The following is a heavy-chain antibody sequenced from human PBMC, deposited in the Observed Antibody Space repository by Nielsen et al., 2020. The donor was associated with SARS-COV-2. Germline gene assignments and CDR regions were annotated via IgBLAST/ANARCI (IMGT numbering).Heavy chain of an antibody. J-gene: IGHJ6*02. D-gene: IGHD3/OR15-3a*01. Sequence: GESLKISCKGSGYSFTSYWIGWVRQMPGKGLEWMGIIYPGDSDTRYSPSFQGQVTIPADKSISTAYLQWSSLKASDTAMYYCARRDSRYYYGMDVWGQGTTVTVSS. CDR1: GYSFTSYW. V-gene: IGHV5-51*01. CDR3: ARRDSRYYYGMDV. CDR2: IYPGDSDT.